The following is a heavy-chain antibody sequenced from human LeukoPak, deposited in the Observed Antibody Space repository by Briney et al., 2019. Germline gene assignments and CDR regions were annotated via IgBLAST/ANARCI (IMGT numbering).Heavy chain of an antibody. CDR1: GFTFSSYA. V-gene: IGHV3-33*08. D-gene: IGHD6-13*01. J-gene: IGHJ5*02. CDR3: ARAATRVFLRGFDP. CDR2: IWYDGSNK. Sequence: PGGSLRLSCAASGFTFSSYAMSWVRQAPGKGLEWVAVIWYDGSNKYYADSVKGRFTISRDNSKNTLYLQMNSLRAEDTAVYYCARAATRVFLRGFDPWGQGTLVTVSS.